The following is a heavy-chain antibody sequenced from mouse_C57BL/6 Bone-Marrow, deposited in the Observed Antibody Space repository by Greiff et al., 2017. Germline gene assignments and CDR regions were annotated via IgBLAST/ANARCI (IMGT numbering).Heavy chain of an antibody. Sequence: VQLKQPGAELVMPGASVKLSCKASGYTFTSYWMHWVKQRPGQGLEWIGEIDPSDSYTNYNQKFKGKSTLTVDKSSSTAYMQLSSLTSGDSAVYYCAREGAQAPYYFDYWGQGTTLTDSS. V-gene: IGHV1-69*01. J-gene: IGHJ2*01. D-gene: IGHD3-1*01. CDR1: GYTFTSYW. CDR3: AREGAQAPYYFDY. CDR2: IDPSDSYT.